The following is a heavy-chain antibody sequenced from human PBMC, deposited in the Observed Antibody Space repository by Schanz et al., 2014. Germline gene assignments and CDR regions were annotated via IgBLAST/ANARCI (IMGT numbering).Heavy chain of an antibody. Sequence: EVQLLESGGGLVQPGGSLRLSCAASGFTFSSYAMSWVRQAPGKGLEWVSAISGRDGSTYYADSVRGRFTISSDNSKSTLYLQMSSLRAEDTAVYYCAKSQGSSFDSWGQGTLVTVSS. CDR1: GFTFSSYA. CDR2: ISGRDGST. J-gene: IGHJ4*02. V-gene: IGHV3-23*01. CDR3: AKSQGSSFDS. D-gene: IGHD6-13*01.